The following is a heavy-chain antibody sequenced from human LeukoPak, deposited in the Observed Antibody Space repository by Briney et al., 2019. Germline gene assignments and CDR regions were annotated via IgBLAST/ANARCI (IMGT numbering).Heavy chain of an antibody. J-gene: IGHJ4*02. V-gene: IGHV1-3*01. CDR2: INAGNGDT. CDR1: GYTFTSYA. D-gene: IGHD5-18*01. Sequence: GASVKVSCKASGYTFTSYAMHWVRQAPGQRLEWMGWINAGNGDTKYSQKFQGRVTITRDTSASTAYMELSSLRSEDTAVYYCARARVYSYGNHWGQGTLVTVSS. CDR3: ARARVYSYGNH.